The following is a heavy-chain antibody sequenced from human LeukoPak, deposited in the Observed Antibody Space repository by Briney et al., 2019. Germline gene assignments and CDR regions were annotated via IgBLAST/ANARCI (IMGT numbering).Heavy chain of an antibody. D-gene: IGHD6-13*01. V-gene: IGHV3-30-3*01. Sequence: PGRSLRLSCAASGVTFSTYAMHWVRQAPGQGLEWVAVISYDGSNKYYADSVKGRFTIFRDNSKNTLYLQMDSLRAEDTAVYSCARDIAAAGTSFDYWGQGILVTVSS. CDR3: ARDIAAAGTSFDY. J-gene: IGHJ4*02. CDR1: GVTFSTYA. CDR2: ISYDGSNK.